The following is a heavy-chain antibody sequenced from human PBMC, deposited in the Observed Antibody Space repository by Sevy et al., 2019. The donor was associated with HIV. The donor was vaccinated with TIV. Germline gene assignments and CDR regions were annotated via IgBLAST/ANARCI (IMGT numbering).Heavy chain of an antibody. Sequence: GGSLRLSCAASGFTVSTNYMSWVRQAPGKGLEWVSVIYSGGTTYYADSVKGRFTISRDKSKNTLYLQMNSLRAEDTAVYYCAREFGDGYNPRYYFDYWGPGTLVTVSS. CDR1: GFTVSTNY. CDR3: AREFGDGYNPRYYFDY. V-gene: IGHV3-53*01. CDR2: IYSGGTT. D-gene: IGHD3-3*01. J-gene: IGHJ4*02.